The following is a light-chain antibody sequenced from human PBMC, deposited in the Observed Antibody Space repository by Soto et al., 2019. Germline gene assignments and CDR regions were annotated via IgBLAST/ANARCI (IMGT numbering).Light chain of an antibody. CDR3: SSYTSSSTLYV. Sequence: QSVLTQPASGSGSRGQSITISCTGTSSGVGGYNYVSWYQQHPGKAPKLMIYEVSNRPSGVSNRFSGSKSGNTASLTISGLQAEDEADYYCSSYTSSSTLYVFGTGTKVTVL. V-gene: IGLV2-14*01. CDR2: EVS. CDR1: SSGVGGYNY. J-gene: IGLJ1*01.